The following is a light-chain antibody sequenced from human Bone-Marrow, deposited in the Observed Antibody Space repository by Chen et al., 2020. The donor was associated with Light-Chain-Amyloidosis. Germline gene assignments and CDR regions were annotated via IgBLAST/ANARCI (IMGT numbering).Light chain of an antibody. CDR1: QSLLHSNGKPY. V-gene: IGKV2-28*01. Sequence: DSVMPQAPLSLRLTPGESASISFRSSQSLLHSNGKPYLDWYLQKPGQSQQLLIYLGSNRASGVPDRFSGSGSDTDFTLKISRVVAEHVRIYYCRQALQTPPTFGQGTKLEIK. CDR3: RQALQTPPT. CDR2: LGS. J-gene: IGKJ2*01.